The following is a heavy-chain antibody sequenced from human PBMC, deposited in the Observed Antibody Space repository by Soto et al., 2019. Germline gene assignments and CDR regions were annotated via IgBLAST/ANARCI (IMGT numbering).Heavy chain of an antibody. CDR1: GYTFTGYY. V-gene: IGHV1-2*02. CDR3: ARGDILVESAFPLHY. CDR2: INPNSGDT. J-gene: IGHJ4*02. D-gene: IGHD2-2*01. Sequence: ASVKVSCKASGYTFTGYYIHWVRQAPGQGLEWVGWINPNSGDTGYAQSFQGRVTLTRDTSTRTAYMELSSLKSDDTAMYYCARGDILVESAFPLHYGGQGTLVTVSS.